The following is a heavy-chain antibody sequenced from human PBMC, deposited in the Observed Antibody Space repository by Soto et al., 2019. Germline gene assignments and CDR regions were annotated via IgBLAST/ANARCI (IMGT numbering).Heavy chain of an antibody. CDR2: ISSTSVYM. J-gene: IGHJ4*02. Sequence: EVQLAESGGGLVKPGGSLRLSCAASGFTFSTYNMNWVRQAPGKGLEWVASISSTSVYMYYANSLKGRFTISRANAKSSLYLQVNSLRAEDTAVYYCARGWLRDPWMYWGQGTLVTVSS. CDR3: ARGWLRDPWMY. V-gene: IGHV3-21*01. CDR1: GFTFSTYN. D-gene: IGHD5-12*01.